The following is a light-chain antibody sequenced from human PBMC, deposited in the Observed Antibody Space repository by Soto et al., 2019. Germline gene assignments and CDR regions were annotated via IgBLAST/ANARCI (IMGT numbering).Light chain of an antibody. V-gene: IGKV1-39*01. J-gene: IGKJ2*01. Sequence: DIQMTQSPSFLSASLGDRVTITCRASQTISSFLYWYQQRPGKASKLLIYATSNLHSGVPSRFSSAGSGTDFTLTINSLQPEDFATYYCQQSYSTPYTFGQGTKL. CDR1: QTISSF. CDR2: ATS. CDR3: QQSYSTPYT.